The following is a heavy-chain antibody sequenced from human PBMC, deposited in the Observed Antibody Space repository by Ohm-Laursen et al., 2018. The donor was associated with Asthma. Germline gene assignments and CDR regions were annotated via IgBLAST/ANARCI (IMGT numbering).Heavy chain of an antibody. CDR3: TTDLSGARDAFDI. D-gene: IGHD3-10*01. Sequence: SLRLSLAASGFTFSNAWMSWVRQAPGKGLEWVGRIKSKTDGGTTDYAAPVKGRFTISRDDSKNTLYLQMNSLKTEDTAVYYCTTDLSGARDAFDIWGQGTMVTVSS. CDR2: IKSKTDGGTT. J-gene: IGHJ3*02. CDR1: GFTFSNAW. V-gene: IGHV3-15*01.